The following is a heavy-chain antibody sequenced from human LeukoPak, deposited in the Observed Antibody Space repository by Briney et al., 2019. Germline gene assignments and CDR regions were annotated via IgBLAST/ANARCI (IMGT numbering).Heavy chain of an antibody. CDR2: ISSSSIYT. V-gene: IGHV3-11*05. CDR3: ARGSPPDY. J-gene: IGHJ4*02. CDR1: GFIFSDYY. D-gene: IGHD2-15*01. Sequence: GGSLRLSRAASGFIFSDYYMSWIRQAPGKGLEWLSYISSSSIYTSYADSVKGRFTISRDNAENLLYLQLNSLRAEDTAVYYCARGSPPDYWGQGTLVTVSS.